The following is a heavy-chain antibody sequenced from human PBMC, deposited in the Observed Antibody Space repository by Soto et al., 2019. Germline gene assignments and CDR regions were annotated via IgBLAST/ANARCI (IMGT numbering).Heavy chain of an antibody. V-gene: IGHV3-33*01. CDR3: VRDGWYSIQAPY. J-gene: IGHJ4*02. CDR1: GFTFSSHG. CDR2: IWYDGSNK. D-gene: IGHD6-19*01. Sequence: QVQLVESGGGVVQPGRSLRLSCAASGFTFSSHGMHWVRQAPGKGLEWVAVIWYDGSNKYYADFVKGRFTISRDDSKNMVYLQMNSLRAEDTAVYYCVRDGWYSIQAPYWGQGTLVTVSS.